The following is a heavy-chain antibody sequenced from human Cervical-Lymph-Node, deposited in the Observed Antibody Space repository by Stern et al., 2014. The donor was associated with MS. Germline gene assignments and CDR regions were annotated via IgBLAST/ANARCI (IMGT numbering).Heavy chain of an antibody. CDR1: GVTSSRYV. Sequence: VQLVQSGAELKKPGSSVKVSCKASGVTSSRYVISWVRQAPGPGLEWMGGIVPFHSTAKCAQKFHDRVTISADKKTNTTYLEVKSLTSEDTAVYYCASVAQLWRSWFDPWGQGTLVTVSS. CDR2: IVPFHSTA. J-gene: IGHJ5*02. D-gene: IGHD3-10*01. CDR3: ASVAQLWRSWFDP. V-gene: IGHV1-69*06.